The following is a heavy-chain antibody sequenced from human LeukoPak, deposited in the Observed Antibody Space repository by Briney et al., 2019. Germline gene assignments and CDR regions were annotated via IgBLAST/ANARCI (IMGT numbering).Heavy chain of an antibody. Sequence: SETLSLTCTVSGYSISSGYYWGWIRQPPGKGLEWIGSIYHSGSTYYNPSLKTRVTISLDASKNQFSLKLSSVTAADTAIYYCARAGGSGTYLYYVDHWGHGTLVTVSS. CDR3: ARAGGSGTYLYYVDH. D-gene: IGHD3-10*01. J-gene: IGHJ4*01. V-gene: IGHV4-38-2*02. CDR2: IYHSGST. CDR1: GYSISSGYY.